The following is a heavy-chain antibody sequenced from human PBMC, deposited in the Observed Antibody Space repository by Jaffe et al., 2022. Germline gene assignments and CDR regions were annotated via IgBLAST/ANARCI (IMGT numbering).Heavy chain of an antibody. Sequence: EVQLVESGGGLVQPGGSLRLSCAASGFIVSSYYMSWVRQAPGKGLEWVSVIYSGDITYYADSVKGRFTISRDNSKNTMYVQMNSLRSEDTAVYYCARGYCSGGNCYPTPFESWGQGTLVTVSS. V-gene: IGHV3-66*02. D-gene: IGHD2-15*01. CDR3: ARGYCSGGNCYPTPFES. CDR1: GFIVSSYY. J-gene: IGHJ4*02. CDR2: IYSGDIT.